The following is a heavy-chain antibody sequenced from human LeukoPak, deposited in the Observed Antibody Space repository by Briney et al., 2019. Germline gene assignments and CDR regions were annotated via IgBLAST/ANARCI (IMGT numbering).Heavy chain of an antibody. V-gene: IGHV3-33*01. J-gene: IGHJ4*02. CDR3: ARLGPATEIFDY. CDR2: IWYDGSNK. CDR1: GFTFSSYG. Sequence: GGSLRLSCAASGFTFSSYGMHWVRQAPGKGLEWVAVIWYDGSNKYYADSVKGRFTISRDNSKNTLYLQMNSLRAEDTAVYYCARLGPATEIFDYWGQGTLVTVSS. D-gene: IGHD2-15*01.